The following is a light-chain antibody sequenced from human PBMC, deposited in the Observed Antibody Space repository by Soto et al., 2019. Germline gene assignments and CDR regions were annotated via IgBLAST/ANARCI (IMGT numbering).Light chain of an antibody. V-gene: IGLV1-44*01. CDR2: SNN. Sequence: QAVVTQPPSASGTPGQRVTISCSGSSSNIGSNTVNWYQQLPGTAPKLLIYSNNQRPSGVPDRFSGSKSGTSASLAISGLQSGDEADYYCAAWDDSLNGYWVFGGGTKLTVL. J-gene: IGLJ3*02. CDR1: SSNIGSNT. CDR3: AAWDDSLNGYWV.